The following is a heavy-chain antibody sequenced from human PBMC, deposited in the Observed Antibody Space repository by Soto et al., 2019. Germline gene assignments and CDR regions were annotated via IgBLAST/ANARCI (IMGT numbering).Heavy chain of an antibody. CDR3: ARVSWIQLWSFDY. D-gene: IGHD5-18*01. V-gene: IGHV4-59*01. J-gene: IGHJ4*02. Sequence: LSLTCTVSGGSISSYYWSWIRQPPGKGLEWIGYIYYSGSTNYNPSLKSRVTISVDTSKNQFSLKLSSVTAADTAVYYCARVSWIQLWSFDYWGQGTLVTVSS. CDR2: IYYSGST. CDR1: GGSISSYY.